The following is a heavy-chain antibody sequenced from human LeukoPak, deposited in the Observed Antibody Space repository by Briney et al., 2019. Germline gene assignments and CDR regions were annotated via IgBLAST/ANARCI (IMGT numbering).Heavy chain of an antibody. J-gene: IGHJ4*02. CDR2: IRSNLYGGTP. Sequence: GGSLRLSCTASGFTFGDYAMTRVRQAPGKGLGWVGFIRSNLYGGTPGYASSVKGIFTISRDDSNSIAYLEMDSLKTDDTAVYYCTRDQAPYYWGQGTLVTVSS. V-gene: IGHV3-49*04. CDR1: GFTFGDYA. CDR3: TRDQAPYY.